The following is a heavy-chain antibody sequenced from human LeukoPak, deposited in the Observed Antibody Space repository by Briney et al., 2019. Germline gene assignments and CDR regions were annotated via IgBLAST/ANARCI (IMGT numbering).Heavy chain of an antibody. V-gene: IGHV4-59*08. D-gene: IGHD3-10*01. J-gene: IGHJ3*02. Sequence: SETLSLTCTVSGGSLSSYYWSWIRQTPGKGLEWIGYIYCSGSTNYNPSLKSRVTISVDTSKNQYSLKLSSVTAADTAVYYCARRRGRYGSGSYYAFDIWGQGTMVTVSS. CDR2: IYCSGST. CDR3: ARRRGRYGSGSYYAFDI. CDR1: GGSLSSYY.